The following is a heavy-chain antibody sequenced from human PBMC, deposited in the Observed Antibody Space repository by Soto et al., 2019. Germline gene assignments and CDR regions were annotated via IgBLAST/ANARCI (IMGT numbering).Heavy chain of an antibody. D-gene: IGHD6-13*01. V-gene: IGHV1-69*13. J-gene: IGHJ6*02. CDR1: GGTFSSYA. Sequence: SVKVSCKASGGTFSSYAISWVRQAPGQGLEWMGGIIPIFGTANYAQKFQGRVTITADESTSTAYMELSSLRSEDTAVYYCAREIVDSGSWYDAYGMDVWGQGTTVTVSS. CDR3: AREIVDSGSWYDAYGMDV. CDR2: IIPIFGTA.